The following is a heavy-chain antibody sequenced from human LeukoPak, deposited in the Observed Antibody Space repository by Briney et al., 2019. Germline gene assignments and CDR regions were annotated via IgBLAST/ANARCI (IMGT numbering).Heavy chain of an antibody. V-gene: IGHV4-59*12. D-gene: IGHD6-19*01. CDR1: GGSISSYY. CDR2: MDDSGST. J-gene: IGHJ4*02. CDR3: AKSSIAVAGGLDY. Sequence: KSSETLSLTCTVSGGSISSYYWSWIRQPPGKGLEWIGYMDDSGSTNYNPSLKSRVTISVDKSKNQFSLKLSSVTAADTAVYYCAKSSIAVAGGLDYWGQGTLVTVSS.